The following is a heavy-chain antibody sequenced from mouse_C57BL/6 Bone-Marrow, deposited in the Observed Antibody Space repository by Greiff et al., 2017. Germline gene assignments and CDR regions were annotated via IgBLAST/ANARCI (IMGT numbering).Heavy chain of an antibody. D-gene: IGHD1-1*01. CDR3: ARHEIYYYGSSFYFDY. J-gene: IGHJ2*01. V-gene: IGHV1-62-2*01. CDR1: GYTFTEYT. CDR2: FYPGSGSI. Sequence: QVQLKQSGAELVKPGASVKLSCKASGYTFTEYTIHWVKQRSGQGLEWIGWFYPGSGSIKYNEKFKDKATLTADKSSSTVYMELSRLTSEDSAVYFCARHEIYYYGSSFYFDYWGQGTTLTVSS.